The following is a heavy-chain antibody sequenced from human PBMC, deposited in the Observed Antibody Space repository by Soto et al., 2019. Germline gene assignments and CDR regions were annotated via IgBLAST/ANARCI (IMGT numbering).Heavy chain of an antibody. D-gene: IGHD1-26*01. CDR3: ARDLLKGATDWYLDR. CDR2: IWYGGSNK. CDR1: GFTFSSYG. Sequence: QVQLVESGGGVVQPGRSLRLSCAASGFTFSSYGMHWVRQAPGKGLQWVAVIWYGGSNKYYADSVKGRFTISRDNSKNTLYLQMNSLRAEDTAVYYCARDLLKGATDWYLDRWGRGTLVTVSS. V-gene: IGHV3-33*01. J-gene: IGHJ2*01.